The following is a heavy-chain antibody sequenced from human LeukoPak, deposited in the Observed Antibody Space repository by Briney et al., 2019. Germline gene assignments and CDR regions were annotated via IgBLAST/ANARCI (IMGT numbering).Heavy chain of an antibody. V-gene: IGHV4-39*01. J-gene: IGHJ6*02. CDR2: IYYSGST. D-gene: IGHD6-19*01. Sequence: SETLSLTCTVSGGSISSSSYYWGWTRQPPGKGLEWIGSIYYSGSTYYNPSLKSRVTISVDTSKNQFSLKLSSVTAADTAVYYCAGIAVAGTRGRHYYGMDVWGQGTTVTVSS. CDR3: AGIAVAGTRGRHYYGMDV. CDR1: GGSISSSSYY.